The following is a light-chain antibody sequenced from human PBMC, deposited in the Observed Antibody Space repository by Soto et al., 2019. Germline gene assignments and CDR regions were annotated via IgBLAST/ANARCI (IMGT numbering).Light chain of an antibody. CDR3: QQHGQWPIT. CDR2: GIS. Sequence: EIVMTQSPATLSVSPGERATLSCRASQSVNSNYLAWYQQKPGQAPRLLIYGISKRATDIQDRFSGSGSGTEFTLTIRSLQPEDFATYYCQQHGQWPITFGQGTRLEIK. J-gene: IGKJ5*01. CDR1: QSVNSN. V-gene: IGKV3D-15*01.